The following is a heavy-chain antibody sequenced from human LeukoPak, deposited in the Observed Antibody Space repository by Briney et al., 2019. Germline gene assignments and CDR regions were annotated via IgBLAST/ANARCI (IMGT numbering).Heavy chain of an antibody. D-gene: IGHD6-13*01. CDR2: ISYDGSNK. V-gene: IGHV3-30-3*01. Sequence: GGSLRLSCAASGFTFSSYAMHWVRQAPGKGLEWVAVISYDGSNKYYADSVKGRFTISRDNSKNTLYLQMNSLRAEDTAVYYCAREEAAAGTPHFDYWGQGTLVTVSS. CDR1: GFTFSSYA. J-gene: IGHJ4*02. CDR3: AREEAAAGTPHFDY.